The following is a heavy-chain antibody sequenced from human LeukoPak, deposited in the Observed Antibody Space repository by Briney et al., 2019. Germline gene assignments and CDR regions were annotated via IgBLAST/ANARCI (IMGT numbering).Heavy chain of an antibody. Sequence: PSETLSLTCSVSGGYISSYYWSWIRQPAGKGLEWIGRIYTSGSTNYNPSLKSRVTMSVDTSKNLFSLKLSSVTAADTAVYYCARGADWMYYYYYYYMDVWGKGTTVTVSS. V-gene: IGHV4-4*07. D-gene: IGHD2-2*03. J-gene: IGHJ6*03. CDR1: GGYISSYY. CDR2: IYTSGST. CDR3: ARGADWMYYYYYYYMDV.